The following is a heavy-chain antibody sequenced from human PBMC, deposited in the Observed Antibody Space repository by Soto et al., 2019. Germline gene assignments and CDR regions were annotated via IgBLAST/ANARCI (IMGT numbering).Heavy chain of an antibody. CDR1: GFTFSSYA. CDR3: ARDGALGFDY. Sequence: PGGSLRLSCAASGFTFSSYAMHWVRQAPGKGLEWVAVISYDGSNKYYADSVKGRFTISRDNSKNTLYLQMNSLRAEDTAAYYCARDGALGFDYWGQGPLVTVSS. J-gene: IGHJ4*02. CDR2: ISYDGSNK. V-gene: IGHV3-30-3*01. D-gene: IGHD3-16*01.